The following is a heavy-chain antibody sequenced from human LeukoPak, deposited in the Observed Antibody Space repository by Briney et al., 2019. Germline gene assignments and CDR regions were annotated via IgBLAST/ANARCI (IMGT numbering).Heavy chain of an antibody. D-gene: IGHD6-19*01. CDR2: IYTYGST. Sequence: GGSLRLSCAASGFTFSSYIMNWVRQAPGKGLEWVSIIYTYGSTYYADSVKGRFTISRDNSENTLFLQMNSLRAEDTAVYYCARGHYSSGWSSFDYWGQGTLVTVSS. V-gene: IGHV3-66*01. CDR3: ARGHYSSGWSSFDY. J-gene: IGHJ4*02. CDR1: GFTFSSYI.